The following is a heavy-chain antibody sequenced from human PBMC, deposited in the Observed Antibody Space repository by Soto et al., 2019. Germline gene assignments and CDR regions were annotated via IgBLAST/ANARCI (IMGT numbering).Heavy chain of an antibody. J-gene: IGHJ6*03. Sequence: GGSLRLSCAASGFTFSSYWMSWVRQAPGKGLEWVANIKQDGSEKYYVDSVKGRFTISRDNAKNSLYLQMNSLRAEDTAVYYCARDEGDIVVVPAAPTPRWYYYYYMDVWGKGTTVTVSS. CDR3: ARDEGDIVVVPAAPTPRWYYYYYMDV. D-gene: IGHD2-2*01. CDR2: IKQDGSEK. V-gene: IGHV3-7*01. CDR1: GFTFSSYW.